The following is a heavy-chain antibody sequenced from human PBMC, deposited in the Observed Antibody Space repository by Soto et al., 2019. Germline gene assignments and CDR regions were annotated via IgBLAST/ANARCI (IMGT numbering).Heavy chain of an antibody. V-gene: IGHV1-69*01. J-gene: IGHJ6*02. CDR2: FIPMFNRP. Sequence: QVQLVQSGAEVKKPGSSVKVSCKASGGTFSSYAISWVRQAPGQGLEWMGGFIPMFNRPHSARKFQGRVTITADESTSTAYMDLSRLRSEDTAVYYCARGQFHHVSNYYYALYVWGQGTTVTVSS. CDR3: ARGQFHHVSNYYYALYV. CDR1: GGTFSSYA.